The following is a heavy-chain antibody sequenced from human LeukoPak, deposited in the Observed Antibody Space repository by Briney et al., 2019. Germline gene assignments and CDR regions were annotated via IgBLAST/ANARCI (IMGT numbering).Heavy chain of an antibody. Sequence: ASVKVSFKASGYTFSIYGMHWVRQAPGQRLEWMGWINAGNENTKYSQKFQGRVSITRDTSASTAYMELSSLTSEDTAVYYCARDLYGDYFDYWGQGTLVTVSS. J-gene: IGHJ4*02. CDR3: ARDLYGDYFDY. V-gene: IGHV1-3*01. CDR1: GYTFSIYG. D-gene: IGHD3-16*01. CDR2: INAGNENT.